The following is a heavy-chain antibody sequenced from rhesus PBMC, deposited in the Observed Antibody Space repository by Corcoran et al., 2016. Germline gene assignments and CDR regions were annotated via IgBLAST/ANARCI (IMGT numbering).Heavy chain of an antibody. CDR2: ISTYKGNK. Sequence: QVQLVQSGAEIKQPGASVKLSCKASGYPFPSHSMPWVSTAPCTGLEWIGQISTYKGNKGYAQNFQGRVTITTDKSTSTGYMELSSLRSEDTAVYYCTRGGQLDYWYFDLWGPGTPITISS. CDR1: GYPFPSHS. D-gene: IGHD1-26*01. CDR3: TRGGQLDYWYFDL. J-gene: IGHJ2*01. V-gene: IGHV1-1*01.